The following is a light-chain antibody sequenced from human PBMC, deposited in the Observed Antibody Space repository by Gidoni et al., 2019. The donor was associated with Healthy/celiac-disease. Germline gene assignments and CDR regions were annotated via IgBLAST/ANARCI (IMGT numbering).Light chain of an antibody. V-gene: IGLV2-14*03. CDR2: DVS. Sequence: QSALTQPASASGSPGQSITIPCTGTSSDVGGYNYVSWYQQHPGKAPKLMIYDVSNRPSGVSNRFSGSKSGNTASLTISGLQAEDEADYYCSSYTSSSNYVFGTGTKVTVL. CDR1: SSDVGGYNY. CDR3: SSYTSSSNYV. J-gene: IGLJ1*01.